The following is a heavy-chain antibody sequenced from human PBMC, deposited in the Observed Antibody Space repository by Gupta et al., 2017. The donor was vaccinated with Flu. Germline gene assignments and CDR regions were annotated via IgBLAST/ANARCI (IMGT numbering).Heavy chain of an antibody. CDR3: ARADLSREKVRWYYYYYGMDV. J-gene: IGHJ6*02. V-gene: IGHV4-34*01. CDR1: GGSFSGYY. Sequence: QVQLQQWGAGLLKPSETLSLTCAVYGGSFSGYYWSWIRQPPGKGLEWIGEINHSGSTNYNPSLKSRVTISVDTSKNQFSLKLSSVTAADTAVYYCARADLSREKVRWYYYYYGMDVWGQGTTVTVSS. CDR2: INHSGST. D-gene: IGHD3-16*01.